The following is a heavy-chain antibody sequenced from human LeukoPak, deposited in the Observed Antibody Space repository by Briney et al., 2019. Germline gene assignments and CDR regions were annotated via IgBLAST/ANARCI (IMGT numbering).Heavy chain of an antibody. CDR1: GFTFSNYS. CDR3: ARATYCSSTSCPEAFDI. D-gene: IGHD2-2*01. J-gene: IGHJ3*02. CDR2: ISSSSSYI. Sequence: GGSLRLSCAASGFTFSNYSMNWVRQAPGKGLEWVSSISSSSSYIYYADSVKGRFTISRDNAKNSLYLQMNSLRAEDTAVYYCARATYCSSTSCPEAFDIWGQGTMVTVSS. V-gene: IGHV3-21*01.